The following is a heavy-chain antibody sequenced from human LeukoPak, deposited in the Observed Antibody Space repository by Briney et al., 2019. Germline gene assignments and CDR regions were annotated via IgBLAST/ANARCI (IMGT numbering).Heavy chain of an antibody. Sequence: AGTLSLTCTVSGCSISSSSYYWGWIRQPTGKGLVWIGNIYYSGSTYYNPSLKSPVTTSVDTTKTQYSLKLSSVTAADTAVYYCARVTSYYDSSVPDWGQGTLVTVSP. J-gene: IGHJ4*02. CDR1: GCSISSSSYY. D-gene: IGHD3-22*01. CDR3: ARVTSYYDSSVPD. CDR2: IYYSGST. V-gene: IGHV4-39*07.